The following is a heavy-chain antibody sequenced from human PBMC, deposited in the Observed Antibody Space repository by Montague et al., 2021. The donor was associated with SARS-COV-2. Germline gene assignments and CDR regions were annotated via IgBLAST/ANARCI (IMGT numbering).Heavy chain of an antibody. D-gene: IGHD2-15*01. Sequence: SLRLSCAASGFTFSSYAMHWVRQAPGKGLEWVAVITYDGSNKYYADSVKGRFTISRDNSKNTLYLQMNSLRAEDTAVCYCARDLVVVAATPLDVWGKGTTVTVSS. V-gene: IGHV3-30-3*01. CDR1: GFTFSSYA. CDR2: ITYDGSNK. CDR3: ARDLVVVAATPLDV. J-gene: IGHJ6*04.